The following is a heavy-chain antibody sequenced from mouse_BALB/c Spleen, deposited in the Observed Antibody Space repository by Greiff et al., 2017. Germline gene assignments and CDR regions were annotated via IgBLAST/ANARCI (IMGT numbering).Heavy chain of an antibody. CDR1: GFTFSSYG. CDR2: ISSGGSYT. J-gene: IGHJ2*01. V-gene: IGHV5-6*02. CDR3: ARQGLLRPYFDY. D-gene: IGHD1-2*01. Sequence: EVKLVESGGDLVKPGGSLKLSCAASGFTFSSYGMSWVRQTPDKRLEWVATISSGGSYTYYPDSVKGRFTISRDNAKNTLYLQMSSLKSEDTAMYYCARQGLLRPYFDYWGQGTTLTVSS.